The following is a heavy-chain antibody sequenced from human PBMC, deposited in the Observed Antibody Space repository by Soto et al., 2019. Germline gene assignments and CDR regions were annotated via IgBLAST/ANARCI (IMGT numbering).Heavy chain of an antibody. CDR1: GFTFTTAW. CDR2: IRSRSDGGTT. CDR3: ATEGRGSTVWSLRGGLNN. V-gene: IGHV3-15*01. D-gene: IGHD6-19*01. J-gene: IGHJ4*02. Sequence: PGGSLRLSCAASGFTFTTAWMSWVRQAPGKGLEWIGRIRSRSDGGTTAFAASVKDRFTISRDDSESRLFLQMNSLKPEDTAVYYCATEGRGSTVWSLRGGLNNWGLGTLVTVSS.